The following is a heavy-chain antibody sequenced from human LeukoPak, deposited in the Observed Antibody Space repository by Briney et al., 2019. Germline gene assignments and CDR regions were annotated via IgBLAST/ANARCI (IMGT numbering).Heavy chain of an antibody. J-gene: IGHJ6*03. CDR1: GFTFSSYS. V-gene: IGHV3-21*01. Sequence: GGSLRLSCAASGFTFSSYSMNWVRQAPGKGLEWVSSISSSSSYIYYADSVKGRFTISGDNAKNSLYLQMNSLRAEDTAVYYCASGYCSGGSCYRDVYYYYYMDVWGKGTTVTVSS. D-gene: IGHD2-15*01. CDR3: ASGYCSGGSCYRDVYYYYYMDV. CDR2: ISSSSSYI.